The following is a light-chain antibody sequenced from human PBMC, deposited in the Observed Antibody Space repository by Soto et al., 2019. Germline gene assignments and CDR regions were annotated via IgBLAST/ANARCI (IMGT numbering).Light chain of an antibody. CDR1: QSVSGN. Sequence: EIVMTQSPATLSVSPGERVTLSCRASQSVSGNLAWYQQKPSQAPRLLIYGASTRATGIPDRFSGSGSGTEFTLTISSLQSEDFAVYYCQQYNNWLFTFGGGTRVEI. V-gene: IGKV3-15*01. CDR3: QQYNNWLFT. J-gene: IGKJ4*01. CDR2: GAS.